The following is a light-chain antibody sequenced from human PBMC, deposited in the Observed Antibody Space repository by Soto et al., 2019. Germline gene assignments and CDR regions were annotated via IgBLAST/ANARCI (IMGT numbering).Light chain of an antibody. V-gene: IGKV3-20*01. CDR3: QQYGSSLYT. J-gene: IGKJ2*01. Sequence: EMVLTQSPGTLSLSPGERATHSCRASQSVSSSYLAWYQQKPGQAPRLLIYDASSRATGIPDRFSGSGSGTDFTLTISRLEPEDFAVYYCQQYGSSLYTFGQGTKLEIK. CDR1: QSVSSSY. CDR2: DAS.